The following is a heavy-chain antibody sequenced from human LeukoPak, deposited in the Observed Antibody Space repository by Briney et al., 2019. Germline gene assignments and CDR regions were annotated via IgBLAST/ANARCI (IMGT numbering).Heavy chain of an antibody. J-gene: IGHJ4*02. V-gene: IGHV1-46*01. CDR3: ARGGMYYFDY. CDR1: KYTFTSYY. D-gene: IGHD1-1*01. Sequence: ASVKVSCKASKYTFTSYYMHWVRQAPGQGLEWVGIINPSGGSTTYAQKFQGRVTMTRDTSTSTVYLEVSSLRSEDAAVYYCARGGMYYFDYWGQGTLVTVSS. CDR2: INPSGGST.